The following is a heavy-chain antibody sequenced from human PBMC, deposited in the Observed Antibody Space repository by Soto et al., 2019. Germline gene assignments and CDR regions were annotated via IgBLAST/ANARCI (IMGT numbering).Heavy chain of an antibody. CDR2: IYSSGST. V-gene: IGHV4-59*01. D-gene: IGHD5-18*01. CDR3: ARDHPHSYGVYYFDY. Sequence: SETLSLTCTVSGGSIINYCWNWIRQSPGKGLEWIGYIYSSGSTHYNPSLQNRVTISIDTSKNQVSLKVNSVTAADTAVYYCARDHPHSYGVYYFDYWGQGTPVTVSS. J-gene: IGHJ4*02. CDR1: GGSIINYC.